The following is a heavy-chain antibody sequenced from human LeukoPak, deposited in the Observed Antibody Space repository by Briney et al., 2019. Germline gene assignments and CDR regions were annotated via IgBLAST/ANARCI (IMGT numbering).Heavy chain of an antibody. CDR2: INPNSGGT. J-gene: IGHJ3*02. Sequence: ASVKVSCKASGYTFTGYYIHWVRQAPGQGLEWMGSINPNSGGTNYAQKFQGRVTMTRDTSISTAYMELSRLRSDDTAVYYCAKVMGSGQWLVEREDFDIWGQGTMVTVSS. D-gene: IGHD6-19*01. CDR3: AKVMGSGQWLVEREDFDI. V-gene: IGHV1-2*02. CDR1: GYTFTGYY.